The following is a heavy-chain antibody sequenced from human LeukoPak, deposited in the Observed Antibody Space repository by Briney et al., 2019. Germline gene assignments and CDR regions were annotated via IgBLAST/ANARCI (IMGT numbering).Heavy chain of an antibody. V-gene: IGHV4-61*02. CDR2: IYTSGST. CDR3: ARDDGIVGAPFDY. Sequence: SETLSLTCTVSGGSISSGSYYWSWIRQPAGKGLEWIGRIYTSGSTNYNPSLKSRVTISVDTSKNQFSLKLSSVTAADTAVYYCARDDGIVGAPFDYWGQGTLVTVSS. J-gene: IGHJ4*02. CDR1: GGSISSGSYY. D-gene: IGHD1-26*01.